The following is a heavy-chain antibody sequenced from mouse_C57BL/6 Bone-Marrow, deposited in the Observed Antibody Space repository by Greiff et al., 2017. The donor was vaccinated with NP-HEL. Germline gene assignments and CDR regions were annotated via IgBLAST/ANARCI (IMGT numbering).Heavy chain of an antibody. CDR3: ARRPHYAMDY. V-gene: IGHV1-61*01. Sequence: QVQLQQSGAELVRPGSSVKLSCKASGYTFTSYWMDWVKQRPGQGLEWIGNIYPSDSETHYNQKFKDKATLTVDKSSSTAYMQLSSLTSEDSAVYYCARRPHYAMDYWGQGTSVTVSS. J-gene: IGHJ4*01. CDR1: GYTFTSYW. CDR2: IYPSDSET.